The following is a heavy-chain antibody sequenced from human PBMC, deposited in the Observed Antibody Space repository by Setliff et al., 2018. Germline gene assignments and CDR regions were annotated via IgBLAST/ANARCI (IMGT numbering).Heavy chain of an antibody. CDR2: IYIGGSA. V-gene: IGHV4-4*07. J-gene: IGHJ6*03. CDR1: GGSISSYY. Sequence: SETLSLTCTVSGGSISSYYWSWIRQPAGKGLEWIGHIYIGGSANYNPSLKSRVTMSIDTSKNQFSLKLNSVTAADTAVYYCARVPATVTTFYYYYMDVWGKGTTVTVSS. CDR3: ARVPATVTTFYYYYMDV. D-gene: IGHD4-17*01.